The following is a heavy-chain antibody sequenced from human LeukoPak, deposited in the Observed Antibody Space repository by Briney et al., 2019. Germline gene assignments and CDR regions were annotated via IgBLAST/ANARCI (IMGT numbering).Heavy chain of an antibody. Sequence: GASVKVSCKVSGYTFTGYYIHWVRQAPGQGLEWMGWINPNSGGTDYAQKFQGRVTMTSDTSISTAYMELSRLRSDDTAVYYCARDFGYGSGSYSFDYWGQGTLVTVSS. CDR2: INPNSGGT. V-gene: IGHV1-2*02. D-gene: IGHD3-10*01. CDR1: GYTFTGYY. J-gene: IGHJ4*02. CDR3: ARDFGYGSGSYSFDY.